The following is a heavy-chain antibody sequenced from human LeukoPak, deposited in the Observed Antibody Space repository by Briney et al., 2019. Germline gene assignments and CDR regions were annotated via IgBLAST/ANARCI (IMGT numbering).Heavy chain of an antibody. J-gene: IGHJ6*02. CDR2: IIPSFGTA. Sequence: ASVKVSCKASGGTFSSYAVRWVRQAPGQGLEWMGGIIPSFGTANYAQKFQGRVTVTADESTSTAYMELSSLRSEDTPVYYRASGIFGVVTGYYYYYGMDVWGQGTTVTVSS. V-gene: IGHV1-69*13. CDR3: ASGIFGVVTGYYYYYGMDV. D-gene: IGHD3-3*01. CDR1: GGTFSSYA.